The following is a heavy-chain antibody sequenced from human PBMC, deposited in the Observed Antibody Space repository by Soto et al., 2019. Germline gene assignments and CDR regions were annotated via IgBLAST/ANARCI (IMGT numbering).Heavy chain of an antibody. CDR3: ARPGNYGSGSSLYSFDY. V-gene: IGHV4-39*01. CDR2: IYYSGST. J-gene: IGHJ4*02. D-gene: IGHD3-10*01. Sequence: QLQLQESGPGLVKPSETLSLTCTVSGGSISSSFYYWGWIRQPPGKGLEWIGSIYYSGSTYYNPSLKSRVTIPVDTSLTQFSLKLSSVTAADTAVYYCARPGNYGSGSSLYSFDYWGQGPLVPVSS. CDR1: GGSISSSFYY.